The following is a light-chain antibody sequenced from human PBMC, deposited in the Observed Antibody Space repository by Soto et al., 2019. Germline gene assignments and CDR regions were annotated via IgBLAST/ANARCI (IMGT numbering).Light chain of an antibody. V-gene: IGKV1-39*01. J-gene: IGKJ4*01. Sequence: DIQMTQSPSSLSAAVGDRVTITCRASHDISTYLCWYQQRPGKAPKLLMYSASILQSGVPPRFSGSGSGTDSTLTISSLQPEDIATYYCQQSFNTLTFGGGTKVEIK. CDR3: QQSFNTLT. CDR2: SAS. CDR1: HDISTY.